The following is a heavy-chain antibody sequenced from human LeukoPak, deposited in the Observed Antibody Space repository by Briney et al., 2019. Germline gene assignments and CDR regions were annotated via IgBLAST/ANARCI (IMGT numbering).Heavy chain of an antibody. CDR3: TTDRRN. V-gene: IGHV3-30*02. Sequence: GGSLRLSCAASGFTFSSYGMHWVRQAPGKGLEWVAFIRYDGSNKYYADSVKGRFTISRDNSKNTLYLQMNSLKTEDTAVYYCTTDRRNWGQGTLVTVSS. J-gene: IGHJ4*02. CDR2: IRYDGSNK. D-gene: IGHD1-14*01. CDR1: GFTFSSYG.